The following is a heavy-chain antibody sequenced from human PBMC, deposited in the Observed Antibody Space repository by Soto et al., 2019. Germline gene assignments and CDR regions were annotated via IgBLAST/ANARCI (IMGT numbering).Heavy chain of an antibody. Sequence: ASVKVSCKASGYTFTSYAMHWVRQAPGQRLEWMGWINAGNGNTKYSQKFQGRVTITRDTSASTAYMELSSLRSEDTALYYCARGIRTRDSSGYYHDYWGQGTLVTVSS. CDR3: ARGIRTRDSSGYYHDY. V-gene: IGHV1-3*01. CDR2: INAGNGNT. J-gene: IGHJ4*02. D-gene: IGHD3-22*01. CDR1: GYTFTSYA.